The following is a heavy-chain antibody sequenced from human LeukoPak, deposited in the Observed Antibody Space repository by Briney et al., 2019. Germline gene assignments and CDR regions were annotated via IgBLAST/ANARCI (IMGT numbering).Heavy chain of an antibody. CDR3: AVGVLSGGHEWAFYI. Sequence: ASVKVSCKASGYTFTSYDINWVRQATGQGLEWMGWMNPNSGNTGYAQKFQGRVALTMNTSIRTAYMELSTLRSEDTAVYYCAVGVLSGGHEWAFYIWGQGTMVSVSS. D-gene: IGHD5-12*01. J-gene: IGHJ3*02. CDR1: GYTFTSYD. V-gene: IGHV1-8*02. CDR2: MNPNSGNT.